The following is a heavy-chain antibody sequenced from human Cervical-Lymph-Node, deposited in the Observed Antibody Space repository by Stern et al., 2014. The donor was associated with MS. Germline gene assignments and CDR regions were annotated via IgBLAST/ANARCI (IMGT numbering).Heavy chain of an antibody. D-gene: IGHD4-17*01. CDR2: IMPGDCET. J-gene: IGHJ4*02. Sequence: VQLVESGAEVKKPGESLKISCKGSGYSFTANWIAWVRQPPGTGPEWMWIIMPGDCETKYSRPFQGQVTISADKSISTAYLQWSSLKASDTAMYYCARDYGDYAFDYWGQGTLVTVSS. V-gene: IGHV5-51*01. CDR1: GYSFTANW. CDR3: ARDYGDYAFDY.